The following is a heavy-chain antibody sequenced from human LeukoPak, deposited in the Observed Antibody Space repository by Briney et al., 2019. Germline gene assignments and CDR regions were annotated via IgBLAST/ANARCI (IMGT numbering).Heavy chain of an antibody. V-gene: IGHV3-9*01. D-gene: IGHD3-22*01. J-gene: IGHJ4*02. CDR1: GFTFDDYA. CDR3: ARFPYYYDSSGYYYLPAWYFDY. Sequence: GGSLRLSCAASGFTFDDYAMHWVRQAPGKGLEWVSGISWNSGSIGYADSVKGRFTISRDNSKNTLYLQMNSLRAEDTAVYYCARFPYYYDSSGYYYLPAWYFDYWGQGTLVTVSS. CDR2: ISWNSGSI.